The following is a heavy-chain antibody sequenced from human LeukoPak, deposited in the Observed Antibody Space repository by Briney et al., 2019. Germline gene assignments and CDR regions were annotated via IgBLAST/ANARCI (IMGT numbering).Heavy chain of an antibody. CDR1: GGSFSSYY. Sequence: SETLSLTCAVYGGSFSSYYWSWIRQPPGKGLEWIGEINHSGSTNYNPSLKSRVTISVDTSKNQFSLKLSSVTAADTAVYYCARGRGYYYYYMDVWGKGTTVTVSS. J-gene: IGHJ6*03. V-gene: IGHV4-34*01. D-gene: IGHD3-10*01. CDR2: INHSGST. CDR3: ARGRGYYYYYMDV.